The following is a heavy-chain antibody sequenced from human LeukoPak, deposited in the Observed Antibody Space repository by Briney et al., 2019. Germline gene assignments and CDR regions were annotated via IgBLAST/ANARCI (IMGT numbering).Heavy chain of an antibody. CDR2: INIDSGIT. V-gene: IGHV1-3*04. Sequence: ASVRVSCKASGFIFTDYAMHWVRQGPGQRLEWMGWINIDSGITKYSQNFQDRVSITRDISTTTMYMELNSLTSEDTAVYYCARECDDEVVAGYFDLWGRGTLITVSS. CDR1: GFIFTDYA. D-gene: IGHD2-15*01. J-gene: IGHJ2*01. CDR3: ARECDDEVVAGYFDL.